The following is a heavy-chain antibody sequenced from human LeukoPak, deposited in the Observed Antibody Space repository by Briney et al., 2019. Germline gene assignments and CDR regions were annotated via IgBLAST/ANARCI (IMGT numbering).Heavy chain of an antibody. Sequence: GGSLRLSCAASGFTFSSYWMSWVRQAPGKGLEWVANIKQDGSEKYYVDSVKGRFTISRDNSKNTLYLQMNSLRAEDTAVYYCAKGGYYFDYWGQGTLVTVSS. J-gene: IGHJ4*02. V-gene: IGHV3-7*03. CDR3: AKGGYYFDY. CDR2: IKQDGSEK. CDR1: GFTFSSYW. D-gene: IGHD3-16*01.